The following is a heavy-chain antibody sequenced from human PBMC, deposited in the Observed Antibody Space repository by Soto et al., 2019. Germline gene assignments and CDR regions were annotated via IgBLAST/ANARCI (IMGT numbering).Heavy chain of an antibody. CDR1: GGSISSHY. D-gene: IGHD4-17*01. CDR3: ARGWLTTGGNWFDP. J-gene: IGHJ5*02. CDR2: IYYSGST. Sequence: SQTLSLTCTVSGGSISSHYWSWIRQPPGKGLEWIGYIYYSGSTNYNPSLKSRVTISVDTSKNQFSLKLSSVTAADTAVYYCARGWLTTGGNWFDPWGQGTLVTVSS. V-gene: IGHV4-59*11.